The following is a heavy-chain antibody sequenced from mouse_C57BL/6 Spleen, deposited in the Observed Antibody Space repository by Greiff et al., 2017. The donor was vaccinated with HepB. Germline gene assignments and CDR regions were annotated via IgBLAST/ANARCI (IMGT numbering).Heavy chain of an antibody. CDR1: GYTFTSYW. V-gene: IGHV1-64*01. D-gene: IGHD1-1*01. J-gene: IGHJ2*01. CDR2: IHPNSGST. CDR3: ARDDWGSSLNY. Sequence: QVQLQQPGAELVKPGASVKLSCKASGYTFTSYWMHWVKQRTGQGLEWIGMIHPNSGSTNYNEKFKSKATLTVDKSSSTAYMQLSSRKSEDTAVYYCARDDWGSSLNYGGQGTTLTDAS.